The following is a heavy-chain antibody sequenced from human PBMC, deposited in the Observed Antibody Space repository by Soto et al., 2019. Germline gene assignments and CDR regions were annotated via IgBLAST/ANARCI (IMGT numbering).Heavy chain of an antibody. Sequence: PGGSLRLSCAASGFTFSSYAMSWVRQAPGKGLEWVSAISGSGGSTYYADSVKGRFTISRDNSKNTLYLQMNSLRAEDTAVYYCAKDEVLRLYYYMDVWGKGTTVTVSS. CDR1: GFTFSSYA. J-gene: IGHJ6*03. V-gene: IGHV3-23*01. CDR3: AKDEVLRLYYYMDV. CDR2: ISGSGGST. D-gene: IGHD3-10*01.